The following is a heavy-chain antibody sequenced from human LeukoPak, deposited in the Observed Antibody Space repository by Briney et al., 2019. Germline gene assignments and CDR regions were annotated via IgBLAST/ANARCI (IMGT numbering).Heavy chain of an antibody. D-gene: IGHD6-6*01. V-gene: IGHV3-7*01. CDR2: IKYDGSDK. CDR1: GFTFSGFW. Sequence: GGSLRLSCAASGFTFSGFWMSWVRQAPTKGLEWVANIKYDGSDKRYVDSVKGRFTVSRDNANNSLYLQMNGLRAEDTAVYYCARRGGSSSRRSPIDYWGQGTLVTVSS. J-gene: IGHJ4*02. CDR3: ARRGGSSSRRSPIDY.